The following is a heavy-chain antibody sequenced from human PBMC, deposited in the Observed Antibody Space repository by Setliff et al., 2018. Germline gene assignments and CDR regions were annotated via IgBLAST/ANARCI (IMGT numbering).Heavy chain of an antibody. J-gene: IGHJ3*02. CDR3: ARTESYVMAFDI. V-gene: IGHV4-59*01. Sequence: PSETLSLTCTVSGGSISSYYWSWIRQPPGKGLEWIGCIYHSGSTNYNPSLKSRVTTSVGTSKKQFSLKLSSVTAADTAVYYCARTESYVMAFDIWGQGTMVTVSS. D-gene: IGHD3-16*01. CDR2: IYHSGST. CDR1: GGSISSYY.